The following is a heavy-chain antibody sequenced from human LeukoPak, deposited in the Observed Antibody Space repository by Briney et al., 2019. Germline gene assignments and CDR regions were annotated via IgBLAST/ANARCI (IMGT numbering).Heavy chain of an antibody. Sequence: GGSLRLSCAASGFTFSSYAMSWVRQAPGKGLEWVSTITGNGLTTYYADSEKGRFTISRDNSKNTLYLQMNSLRAEDTAVYYCARDVVGPKDYWGQGTLVTVSS. CDR2: ITGNGLTT. CDR1: GFTFSSYA. V-gene: IGHV3-23*01. J-gene: IGHJ4*02. CDR3: ARDVVGPKDY.